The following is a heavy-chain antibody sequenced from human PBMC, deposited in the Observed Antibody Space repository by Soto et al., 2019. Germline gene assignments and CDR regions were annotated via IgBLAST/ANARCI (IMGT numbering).Heavy chain of an antibody. V-gene: IGHV1-2*02. CDR2: INPNSGGT. D-gene: IGHD3-22*01. Sequence: ASVKVSCKASGYTVTGDYMHLVRQSAGQGLEWMGWINPNSGGTNYAQKFQGRVTMTRDTSISTAYMELSRLRSDDTAVYYCARGLSTHPRWLGGYWGQGTLVTVSS. J-gene: IGHJ4*02. CDR1: GYTVTGDY. CDR3: ARGLSTHPRWLGGY.